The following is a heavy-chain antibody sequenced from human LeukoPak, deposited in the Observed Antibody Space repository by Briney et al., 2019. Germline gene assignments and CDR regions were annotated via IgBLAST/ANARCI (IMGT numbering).Heavy chain of an antibody. Sequence: GDSLRLSCAASGFTFTKYWMTWVRQAPGKGLERVGNIKQDGSDKNYMDSVKGRFTISRDNTKNSVYLQMSSLRAEDTAVYFCARDFDADHDQDAFDVRGQGTLVTVSS. J-gene: IGHJ3*01. V-gene: IGHV3-7*01. CDR1: GFTFTKYW. D-gene: IGHD3-9*01. CDR3: ARDFDADHDQDAFDV. CDR2: IKQDGSDK.